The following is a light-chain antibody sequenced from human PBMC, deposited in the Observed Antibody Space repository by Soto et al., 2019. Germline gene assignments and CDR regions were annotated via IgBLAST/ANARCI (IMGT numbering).Light chain of an antibody. Sequence: DIPMTQSPSSLSASVGDRVTITCRASQSISSYLNWYQQKPEKAPKLLICAASSLQSGVPSRFSGSGSGTDFTLTISNLQPEDFASYYCHQSYSSPWTFGQGTKVEIK. V-gene: IGKV1-39*01. CDR2: AAS. J-gene: IGKJ1*01. CDR1: QSISSY. CDR3: HQSYSSPWT.